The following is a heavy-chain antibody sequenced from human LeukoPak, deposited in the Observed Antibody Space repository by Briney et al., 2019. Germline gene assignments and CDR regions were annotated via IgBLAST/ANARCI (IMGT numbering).Heavy chain of an antibody. CDR2: IKSKTDGGTT. CDR1: RFSFSNAW. D-gene: IGHD3-10*01. CDR3: TTEATMARGAFDI. V-gene: IGHV3-15*01. Sequence: GGSLRLSCAASRFSFSNAWMSWVRQAPGKGPEWVGRIKSKTDGGTTEYAAPVKGRFTISRDDSKNTLYLQMNSLKTEDTAVYYCTTEATMARGAFDIWGQGTMVTVSS. J-gene: IGHJ3*02.